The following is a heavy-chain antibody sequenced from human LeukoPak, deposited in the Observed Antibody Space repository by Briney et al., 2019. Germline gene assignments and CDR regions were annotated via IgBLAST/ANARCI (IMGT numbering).Heavy chain of an antibody. CDR2: ISRSGGST. D-gene: IGHD3-22*01. CDR3: ARAKGYYDSSGYYRNDAFDI. CDR1: GVTFSSYG. Sequence: GGTLRLSCAASGVTFSSYGMTWVRHAPGKGLEWVSSISRSGGSTYYADSVKGRFTISRDNSKNTLYLQMNSLRAEDTAVYYCARAKGYYDSSGYYRNDAFDIWGQGTMVTVFS. J-gene: IGHJ3*02. V-gene: IGHV3-23*01.